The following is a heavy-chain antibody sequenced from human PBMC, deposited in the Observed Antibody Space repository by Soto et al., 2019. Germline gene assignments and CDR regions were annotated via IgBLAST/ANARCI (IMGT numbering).Heavy chain of an antibody. D-gene: IGHD3-3*01. V-gene: IGHV4-30-2*01. Sequence: QLQLQESGSGLVKPSQTLSLTCAVSGGSISSGGYSWSWIRQPPGKGLEWIGYIYHSGSTYYNPSLKSRVTLSVDRSKNQFSLKLGSVTAADTAVYHCARERNPGVVMGDWFDPWGQGTLVTVSS. CDR3: ARERNPGVVMGDWFDP. CDR2: IYHSGST. J-gene: IGHJ5*02. CDR1: GGSISSGGYS.